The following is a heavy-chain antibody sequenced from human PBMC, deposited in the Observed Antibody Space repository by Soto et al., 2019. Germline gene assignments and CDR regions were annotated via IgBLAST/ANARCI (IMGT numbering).Heavy chain of an antibody. CDR3: ARVGQMPNYAMAV. V-gene: IGHV1-69*01. D-gene: IGHD1-26*01. CDR2: IIPFVGTS. Sequence: QVQLVQSGAEVKKPGSSVKVSCEASGCTFSSYPINWVRQAPGQGLEWVGWIIPFVGTSNYAQKFQGRVTITADDSASTAYMERRSLRSEATAAYYCARVGQMPNYAMAVWGQGTTVNVS. J-gene: IGHJ6*02. CDR1: GCTFSSYP.